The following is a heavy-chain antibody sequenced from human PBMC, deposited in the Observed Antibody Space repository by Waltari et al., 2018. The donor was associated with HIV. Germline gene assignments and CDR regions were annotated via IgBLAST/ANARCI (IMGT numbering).Heavy chain of an antibody. CDR3: VRDSYGFDI. CDR2: TYYKSDWQR. Sequence: QVHLPQSGPGLVQASQSIFVACVISEASVSRNTAAWHWVRQSPAGALEWLGKTYYKSDWQREYAVSLKGRIVINPDTAKNQFSLQLNSVTSADTATYYCVRDSYGFDIWGEGTHVIV. J-gene: IGHJ4*02. CDR1: EASVSRNTAA. D-gene: IGHD3-16*01. V-gene: IGHV6-1*01.